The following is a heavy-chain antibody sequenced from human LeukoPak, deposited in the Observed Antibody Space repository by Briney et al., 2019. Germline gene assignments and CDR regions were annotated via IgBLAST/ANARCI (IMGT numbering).Heavy chain of an antibody. D-gene: IGHD3-10*01. CDR2: IFYNGAT. CDR3: ARGNGALWFGELLWFDP. V-gene: IGHV4-59*01. Sequence: PSETLSLTCTVSGRSISSYFWSWIRQPPGKGLEWIGYIFYNGATNYNPSLKSRVTISVDTSKKQFSLKLRSVTAADTAVYYCARGNGALWFGELLWFDPWGQGTLVTVSS. CDR1: GRSISSYF. J-gene: IGHJ5*02.